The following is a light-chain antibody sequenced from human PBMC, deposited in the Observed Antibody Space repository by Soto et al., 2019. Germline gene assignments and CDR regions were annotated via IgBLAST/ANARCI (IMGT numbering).Light chain of an antibody. V-gene: IGKV3-20*01. CDR3: QQYGSSPYT. CDR1: QSVSSSY. J-gene: IGKJ2*01. CDR2: GAS. Sequence: EIVLTQAPGTLSLSPGERATLSCRASQSVSSSYLAWYQQKPGQAPRLLIYGASSRATGIPDRFSGSRYGTDFTLTISRLEPEDCAVYYCQQYGSSPYTFGQGTKLEIK.